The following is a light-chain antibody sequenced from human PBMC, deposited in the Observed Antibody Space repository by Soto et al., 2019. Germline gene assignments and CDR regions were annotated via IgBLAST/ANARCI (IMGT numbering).Light chain of an antibody. V-gene: IGLV2-14*01. CDR2: EVS. Sequence: QSVLTQPASVSGSPGQSITISCTGTSSDVGGYNYVSWYQQHPGKAPKRMIYEVSNRPSGVSNRFSGSKSGNTASLTISGLQAEDEADYYCSSYTSSSTLLVFGTGTKLTVL. CDR3: SSYTSSSTLLV. J-gene: IGLJ1*01. CDR1: SSDVGGYNY.